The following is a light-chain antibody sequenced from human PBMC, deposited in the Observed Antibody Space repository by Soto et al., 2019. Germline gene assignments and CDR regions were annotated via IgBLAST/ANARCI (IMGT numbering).Light chain of an antibody. Sequence: DIVMTQSPDSLAVSLGERVTINCKSRQSVLYSSNNRNYLAWFQQKPGQPPKLLIYWASTRESGVPDRFSGSGSGTDFTLTISGLQAEDVAVYYCQQYYNTPLTFGGGTKADIK. J-gene: IGKJ4*01. V-gene: IGKV4-1*01. CDR3: QQYYNTPLT. CDR1: QSVLYSSNNRNY. CDR2: WAS.